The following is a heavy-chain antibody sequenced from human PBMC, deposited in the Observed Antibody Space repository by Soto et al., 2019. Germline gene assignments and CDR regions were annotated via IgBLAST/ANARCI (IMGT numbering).Heavy chain of an antibody. CDR2: ITSNGRAM. Sequence: WGSLRLSCAASGFTFIDYYMSCSRQSPGKWLEWISYITSNGRAMSYADSVKGRFTISRDNAANSLYLQMNSLRVEDTAFYYCAREVSGSYSTFDSWGQGILVTVSS. CDR3: AREVSGSYSTFDS. V-gene: IGHV3-11*01. D-gene: IGHD6-19*01. CDR1: GFTFIDYY. J-gene: IGHJ4*02.